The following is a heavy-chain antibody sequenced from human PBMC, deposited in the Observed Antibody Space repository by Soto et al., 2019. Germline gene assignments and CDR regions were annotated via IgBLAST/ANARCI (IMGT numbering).Heavy chain of an antibody. CDR2: IIPIFGTA. Sequence: SVKVSCKASGGTFSSYAISWVRQAPGQGLEWMGGIIPIFGTANYAQKFQGRVTITADESTSTAYMELSSLRSEDTAVYYCAYGFTDLDAFDIWGQGTMVTVSS. CDR3: AYGFTDLDAFDI. CDR1: GGTFSSYA. V-gene: IGHV1-69*13. D-gene: IGHD4-17*01. J-gene: IGHJ3*02.